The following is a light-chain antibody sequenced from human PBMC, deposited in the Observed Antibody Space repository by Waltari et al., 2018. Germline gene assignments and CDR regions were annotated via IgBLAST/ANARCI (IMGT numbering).Light chain of an antibody. J-gene: IGLJ6*01. V-gene: IGLV1-47*02. CDR2: NNN. CDR1: SSNIGSNY. Sequence: QSVLTQPPSASGTPGQRVTISCSGSSSNIGSNYVYWYQQLPGTAPKLLIYNNNQRPSGVPDRFAGSKSGTSASLAISGLRSEDEADYYCAAWDDSLSGNVFGSGTKVTVL. CDR3: AAWDDSLSGNV.